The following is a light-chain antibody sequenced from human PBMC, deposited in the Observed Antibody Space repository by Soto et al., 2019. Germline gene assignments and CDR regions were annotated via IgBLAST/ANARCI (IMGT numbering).Light chain of an antibody. CDR3: QQYNRWPYT. CDR1: QSVISN. Sequence: MVMTQSPVTLSVSPADSATLSCRASQSVISNLAWYQQKPGQAPRLLLYGASTRATGIPDRFSGSGSETEFTLTISSLQSGDSAVYYRQQYNRWPYTFRPGTKVDS. J-gene: IGKJ3*01. CDR2: GAS. V-gene: IGKV3-15*01.